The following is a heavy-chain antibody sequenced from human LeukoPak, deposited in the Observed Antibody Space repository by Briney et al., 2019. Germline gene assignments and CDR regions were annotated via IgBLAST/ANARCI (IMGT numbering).Heavy chain of an antibody. D-gene: IGHD2-21*01. CDR1: GFSFEDYG. CDR2: INYIGDST. J-gene: IGHJ6*02. CDR3: AKHLRATNTYIFYGLDV. Sequence: GRSLRLLCAVSGFSFEDYGMHWVRQPPGKGLEWVSSINYIGDSTSYADSVKGRFTVSRDNAKNSLYLQMNSLRPEDTALYYCAKHLRATNTYIFYGLDVWGPGTTVTVS. V-gene: IGHV3-9*01.